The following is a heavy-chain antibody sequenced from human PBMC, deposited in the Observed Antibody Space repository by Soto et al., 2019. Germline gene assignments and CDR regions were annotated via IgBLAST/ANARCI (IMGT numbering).Heavy chain of an antibody. CDR3: ARAVQSNILLFGKLTCRDYYDGMDV. J-gene: IGHJ6*02. Sequence: QVQLQESGPGLVKPAQTLSLTCSVSGGSISGGDYHWSWIRQAPGKGLEWIGSINYNGAASYNPSLETRLTISVDAAKNQFSVKVRSVTAADTAVYYCARAVQSNILLFGKLTCRDYYDGMDVWGQGTKVTVSS. CDR1: GGSISGGDYH. CDR2: INYNGAA. V-gene: IGHV4-30-4*01. D-gene: IGHD3-3*01.